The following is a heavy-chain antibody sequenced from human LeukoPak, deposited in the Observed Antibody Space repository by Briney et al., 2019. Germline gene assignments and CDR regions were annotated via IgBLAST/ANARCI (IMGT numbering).Heavy chain of an antibody. CDR3: ARDPALYEYYGMDV. V-gene: IGHV3-7*01. D-gene: IGHD2/OR15-2a*01. Sequence: GGSLRLSCAASGFTFSGYWMSWVRQAPGKGLEWVANIKQDGSEKYYVDSVKGRFTISRDNAKNSLYLQMNSLRAEDTAVYYCARDPALYEYYGMDVWGQGTTVTVSS. CDR1: GFTFSGYW. J-gene: IGHJ6*02. CDR2: IKQDGSEK.